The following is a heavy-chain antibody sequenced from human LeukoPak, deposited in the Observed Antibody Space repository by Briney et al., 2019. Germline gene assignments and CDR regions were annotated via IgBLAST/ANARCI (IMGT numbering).Heavy chain of an antibody. CDR3: ASSLIRDGYNVDY. CDR2: IYSGGST. V-gene: IGHV4-61*08. CDR1: GGSISSGDYY. J-gene: IGHJ4*02. Sequence: NASETLSLTCTVSGGSISSGDYYWSWIRQPPGKGLEWIGYIYSGGSTNYNPSLKSRVTISVDTSKNQFSLKLSSVTAADTAVYYCASSLIRDGYNVDYWGQGTLVTVSS. D-gene: IGHD5-24*01.